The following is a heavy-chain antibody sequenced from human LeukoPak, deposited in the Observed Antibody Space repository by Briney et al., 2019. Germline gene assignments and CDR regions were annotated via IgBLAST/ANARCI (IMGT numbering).Heavy chain of an antibody. Sequence: GRSLRLSSVPSGLSSSYWMHSIRQAPGNRLERVACIRQDGLDRYSVDSVKGRFTISRDNAKNSLYLQMNSLRAEDTAVYYCAREVPGGSSWFDYWGQGTLVTVSS. CDR3: AREVPGGSSWFDY. J-gene: IGHJ4*02. CDR1: GLSSSYW. V-gene: IGHV3-7*01. CDR2: IRQDGLDR. D-gene: IGHD6-13*01.